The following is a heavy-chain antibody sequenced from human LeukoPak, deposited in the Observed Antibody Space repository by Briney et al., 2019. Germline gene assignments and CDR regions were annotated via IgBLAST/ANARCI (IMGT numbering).Heavy chain of an antibody. J-gene: IGHJ4*02. CDR3: AKDRSSGDGHTEIDY. D-gene: IGHD5-24*01. Sequence: GGSLRLSCTTSGFTFSSYAMSSVRQAPGKGLEGVSSISFSGGRTFFADSVKGRFTISRDNSKNTLFLQMNSLRAEDTAIYFCAKDRSSGDGHTEIDYWGQGTLVTVSS. V-gene: IGHV3-23*01. CDR1: GFTFSSYA. CDR2: ISFSGGRT.